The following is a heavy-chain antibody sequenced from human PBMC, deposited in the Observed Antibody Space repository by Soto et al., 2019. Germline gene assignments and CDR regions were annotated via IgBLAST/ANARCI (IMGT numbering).Heavy chain of an antibody. CDR2: INHSGST. J-gene: IGHJ5*02. CDR1: GGSFSGYY. Sequence: SETLSLTCAVYGGSFSGYYWSWIRQPPGKGLEWIGEINHSGSTNYNPSLKSRVTISVDTSKNQFSLKLSSVTAADTAVYYCARSVITMVRGVKSQPFDPWGQGTLVTVSS. CDR3: ARSVITMVRGVKSQPFDP. D-gene: IGHD3-10*01. V-gene: IGHV4-34*01.